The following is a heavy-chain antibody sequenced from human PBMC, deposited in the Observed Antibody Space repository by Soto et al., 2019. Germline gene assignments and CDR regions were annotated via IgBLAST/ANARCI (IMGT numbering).Heavy chain of an antibody. V-gene: IGHV1-18*01. Sequence: QVQLVQSGPEVRKPGASVKVSCEASGYTFTTSGISWVRQVPGQVLEWMGWISTYNVDTNSAQNFQRRVLMTADTSTGTAYMELMSLKSDDTAVYYCARQGSWPYYYYGLDVWCQGTIVTVSS. CDR3: ARQGSWPYYYYGLDV. J-gene: IGHJ6*02. CDR2: ISTYNVDT. D-gene: IGHD1-26*01. CDR1: GYTFTTSG.